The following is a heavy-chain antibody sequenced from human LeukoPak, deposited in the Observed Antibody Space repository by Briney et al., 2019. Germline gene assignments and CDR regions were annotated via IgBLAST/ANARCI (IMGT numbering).Heavy chain of an antibody. V-gene: IGHV4-61*08. J-gene: IGHJ4*02. D-gene: IGHD3-16*01. CDR2: SSNSGCT. CDR3: ARDNWGSLDY. Sequence: SETLSLTCAVSGGSVNSAGHPWSWIRQPPGRGLEWIGYSSNSGCTNCNPSLKSRVTISVDTSKNQFSLRLSSVTAADTAIYYCARDNWGSLDYWGQGILVTVSS. CDR1: GGSVNSAGHP.